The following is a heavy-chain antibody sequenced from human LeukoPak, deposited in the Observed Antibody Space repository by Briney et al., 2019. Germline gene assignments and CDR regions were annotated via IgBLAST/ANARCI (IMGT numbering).Heavy chain of an antibody. J-gene: IGHJ4*02. CDR1: GFTFSSYA. CDR3: AKDRGRYCSGGSCYSFDY. V-gene: IGHV3-30*04. Sequence: PGGSLRLSCAASGFTFSSYAMHWVRQAPGKGLEWVAVISYDGSNKYYADSVKGRFTISRDNSKNTLYLQMNSLRAEDTAVYYCAKDRGRYCSGGSCYSFDYWGQGTLVTVSS. CDR2: ISYDGSNK. D-gene: IGHD2-15*01.